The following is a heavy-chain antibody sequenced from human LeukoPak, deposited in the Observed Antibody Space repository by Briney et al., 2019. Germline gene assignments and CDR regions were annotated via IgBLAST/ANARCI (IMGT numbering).Heavy chain of an antibody. J-gene: IGHJ4*02. CDR1: GYTFTGYY. D-gene: IGHD4-11*01. CDR2: INPHSGGT. V-gene: IGHV1-2*02. Sequence: GASVKVSCKASGYTFTGYYMHWVRQAPGQGLEWMGWINPHSGGTNYAQKFQGRVTMTRDTSISTAYMELSRLRSDDTAVYYCARALSRQIRDYLVFGYWGQGTLVTVSS. CDR3: ARALSRQIRDYLVFGY.